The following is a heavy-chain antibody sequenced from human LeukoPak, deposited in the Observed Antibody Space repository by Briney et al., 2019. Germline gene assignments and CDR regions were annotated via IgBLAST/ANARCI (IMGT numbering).Heavy chain of an antibody. CDR3: ARGPTVTTSGLSPVDY. J-gene: IGHJ4*02. Sequence: GGSLRLSCAASGFTVSSNYMSWVRQAPGKGLEWVSVIYSGGSTYYADSVKGRFTISRDNSKNTLCLQMNSLRAEDTAVYYCARGPTVTTSGLSPVDYWAREPWSPSPQ. D-gene: IGHD4-17*01. CDR1: GFTVSSNY. CDR2: IYSGGST. V-gene: IGHV3-53*01.